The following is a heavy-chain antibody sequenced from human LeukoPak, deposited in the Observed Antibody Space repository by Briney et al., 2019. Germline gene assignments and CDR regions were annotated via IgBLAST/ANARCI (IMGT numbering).Heavy chain of an antibody. CDR3: TTSLRRYSTVDY. CDR1: GFTFSNAW. J-gene: IGHJ4*02. Sequence: GGSLRLSCAASGFTFSNAWMSWVRQAPGKGLEWVGRIKSKTDGGTTAYAAPVKGRFTISRDDSKNTLYLQMNSLKTEDTAVFYCTTSLRRYSTVDYWGQGTLVTVSS. CDR2: IKSKTDGGTT. D-gene: IGHD5-12*01. V-gene: IGHV3-15*01.